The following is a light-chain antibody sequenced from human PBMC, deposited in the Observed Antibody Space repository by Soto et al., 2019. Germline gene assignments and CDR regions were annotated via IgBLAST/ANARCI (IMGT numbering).Light chain of an antibody. CDR1: QSVSSND. CDR2: GAS. J-gene: IGKJ2*01. Sequence: ESVMTQSPGTLSLSPGERATLSCRASQSVSSNDLAWYQQKPGQAPRLLIYGASNRATGIPDRFSGSGSGTDFALTISRLEPEDVAVYYCQQYGNLRYTFGQGTKLEIK. CDR3: QQYGNLRYT. V-gene: IGKV3-20*01.